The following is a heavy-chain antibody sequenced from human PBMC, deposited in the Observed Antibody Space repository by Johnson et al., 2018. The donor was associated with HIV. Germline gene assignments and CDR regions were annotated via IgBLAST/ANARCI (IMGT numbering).Heavy chain of an antibody. CDR1: GFTVSSNY. Sequence: QVQLVESGGGLIQPGGSLRLSCAAPGFTVSSNYMSWIRQAPGKGLEWVSYISSSGSTIYYADSVKGRVTISRDNSKNPLYLQMNSLRAEDPAVYYCASDLNRYYYGSVKVFDIWCQGTMVTVSS. CDR2: ISSSGSTI. V-gene: IGHV3-11*04. D-gene: IGHD3-10*01. J-gene: IGHJ3*02. CDR3: ASDLNRYYYGSVKVFDI.